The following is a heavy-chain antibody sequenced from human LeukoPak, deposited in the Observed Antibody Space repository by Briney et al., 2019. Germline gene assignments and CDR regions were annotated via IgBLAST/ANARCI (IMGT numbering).Heavy chain of an antibody. J-gene: IGHJ4*02. CDR1: GGSISSYY. D-gene: IGHD2-2*01. Sequence: KPSETLSLTCTVSGGSISSYYWSWIRQPPGKGLEWIGYIYYSGSTNYNPSLKSRVTISVDTSKNQFSLKLSSVTAADTALYYCAKDICSSTGCHEFDYWGQGTLVTVSS. V-gene: IGHV4-59*01. CDR3: AKDICSSTGCHEFDY. CDR2: IYYSGST.